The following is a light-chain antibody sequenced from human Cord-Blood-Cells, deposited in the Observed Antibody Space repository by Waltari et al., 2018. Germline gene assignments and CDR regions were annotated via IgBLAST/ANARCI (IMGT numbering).Light chain of an antibody. J-gene: IGLJ2*01. Sequence: QSALTQPASVSGSPGQSITISCTGTSSDVGGYNYVSWYQQPPGKAPKLMIYDVSNRPSGVSKRVSGSKSGNTASLTISGLQAEDEADCYCSSYTSSSTLVVFGGGTKLTVL. CDR2: DVS. V-gene: IGLV2-14*01. CDR1: SSDVGGYNY. CDR3: SSYTSSSTLVV.